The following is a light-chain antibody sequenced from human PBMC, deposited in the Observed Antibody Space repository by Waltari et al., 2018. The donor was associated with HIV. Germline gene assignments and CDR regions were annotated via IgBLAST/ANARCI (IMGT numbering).Light chain of an antibody. V-gene: IGLV1-44*01. Sequence: QSVLTQPPSASGTPGQRVTISCSGRRSNIGRNAVTWYQQRPGTAPKLLIYNSNQRPSGVPDRFSGSKSGTSASLAISGLQSEDEGAYYCAAWDDGLNALFGGGTKLTV. CDR2: NSN. CDR3: AAWDDGLNAL. J-gene: IGLJ2*01. CDR1: RSNIGRNA.